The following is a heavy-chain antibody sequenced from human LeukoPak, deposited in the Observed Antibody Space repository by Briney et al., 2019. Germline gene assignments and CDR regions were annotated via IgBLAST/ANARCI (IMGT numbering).Heavy chain of an antibody. V-gene: IGHV4-39*07. CDR2: IYYSGST. J-gene: IGHJ3*02. CDR1: GGSISSSSYY. CDR3: ASFDCSGGSCTAGSFDI. D-gene: IGHD2-15*01. Sequence: SETLSLTCTVSGGSISSSSYYWGWIRQPPGKGLEWIGYIYYSGSTYYNPSLKSRVTISVDTSKNQFSLRLNSVTAADTAVYYCASFDCSGGSCTAGSFDIWGQGTLVTVSS.